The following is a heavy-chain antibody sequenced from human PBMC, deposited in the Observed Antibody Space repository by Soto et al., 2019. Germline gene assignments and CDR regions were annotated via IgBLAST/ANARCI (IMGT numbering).Heavy chain of an antibody. CDR3: AASNYYDSSGYYYDPDAFDI. CDR1: GYTFTSYG. CDR2: ISAHNGNT. Sequence: ASVKVSCKASGYTFTSYGISWVRQAPGQGLEWMGWISAHNGNTNYAQKLQGRVTMTTDTSTSTAYMELRSLRSDDTAVYYCAASNYYDSSGYYYDPDAFDIWGQGTMVTVSS. D-gene: IGHD3-22*01. V-gene: IGHV1-18*01. J-gene: IGHJ3*02.